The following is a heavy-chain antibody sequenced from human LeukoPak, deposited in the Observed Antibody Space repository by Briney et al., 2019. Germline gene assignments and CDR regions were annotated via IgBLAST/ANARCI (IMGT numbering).Heavy chain of an antibody. CDR3: AKAEGVYPFNIYDY. CDR2: ISGSGGST. V-gene: IGHV3-23*01. D-gene: IGHD5/OR15-5a*01. J-gene: IGHJ4*02. Sequence: GGSLRLSCAASGYTFSSYAMSWVRQALGKGLEWVSAISGSGGSTYYADSVKGRFTISRDNPENTLYLQMNSLRAEDTAVYYCAKAEGVYPFNIYDYWGQGTLVTVSS. CDR1: GYTFSSYA.